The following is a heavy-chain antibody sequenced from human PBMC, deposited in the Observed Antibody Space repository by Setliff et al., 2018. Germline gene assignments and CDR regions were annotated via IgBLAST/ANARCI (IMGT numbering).Heavy chain of an antibody. CDR1: RFTFSNYW. J-gene: IGHJ5*02. Sequence: GGSLRLSCAASRFTFSNYWMSWVRQAPGKGLEWVANIKEDGSEKYYVDSAKGRFTISRDNAKNSLDLQMNSLRAEDTAVYYCARGVYCSSTSCSSNWFDPWGQGTLVTVSS. V-gene: IGHV3-7*03. D-gene: IGHD2-2*01. CDR3: ARGVYCSSTSCSSNWFDP. CDR2: IKEDGSEK.